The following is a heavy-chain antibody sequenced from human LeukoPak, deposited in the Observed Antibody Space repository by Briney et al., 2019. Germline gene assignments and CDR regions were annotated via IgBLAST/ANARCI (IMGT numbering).Heavy chain of an antibody. CDR2: IYSGGST. Sequence: GGSLRLSCAASGFTVSSNYMSWVRQAPGKGLEWVSVIYSGGSTYYADSVKGRFPISRDNSKSTLYIQMNSLRAEDTAVYYCARDVLPSYYYDSSGLAHYWGQGTLVTVSS. V-gene: IGHV3-53*01. CDR3: ARDVLPSYYYDSSGLAHY. D-gene: IGHD3-22*01. CDR1: GFTVSSNY. J-gene: IGHJ4*02.